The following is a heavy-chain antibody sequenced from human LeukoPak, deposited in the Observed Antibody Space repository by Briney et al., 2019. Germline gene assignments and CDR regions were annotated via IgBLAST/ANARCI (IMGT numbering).Heavy chain of an antibody. V-gene: IGHV1-69-2*01. D-gene: IGHD3-10*01. Sequence: SRQDSGYTFTHYYRHWVQQAPGKGVEWMGRVDPEDGERIYAEKRQGTVTMTPDTSTDTAYMQLSSLRSEDTAVYYCATGRKYGSGSYLDYWGQGTLVTVSS. J-gene: IGHJ4*02. CDR2: VDPEDGER. CDR3: ATGRKYGSGSYLDY. CDR1: GYTFTHYY.